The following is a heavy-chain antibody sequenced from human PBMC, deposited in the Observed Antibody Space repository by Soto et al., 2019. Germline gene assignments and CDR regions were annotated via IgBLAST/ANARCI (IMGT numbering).Heavy chain of an antibody. CDR2: TRDSGGST. J-gene: IGHJ4*02. CDR1: GFPFSSYA. Sequence: GSLRLSCAASGFPFSSYAMSWVRQAPGKGLEWVSATRDSGGSTYYADSVKGRFTISRDNSKNTLYLQMNSLRAEDTAVYYCAKDKRALYYYDSSGYYFPPWYFDYWGQGTLVTVS. D-gene: IGHD3-22*01. CDR3: AKDKRALYYYDSSGYYFPPWYFDY. V-gene: IGHV3-23*01.